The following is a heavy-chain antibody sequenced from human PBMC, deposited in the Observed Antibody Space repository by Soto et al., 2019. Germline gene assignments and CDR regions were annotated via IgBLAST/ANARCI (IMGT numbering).Heavy chain of an antibody. Sequence: LSLTCTVSGGSMISYYWSWIRQPPGRGLEWIGFIYYAGSTKYNPSLNSRVTISVDTSKNQFSLTVTSVTAADTAVYYCARHGLTAYMAYYFDFWGQGTQVTVSS. V-gene: IGHV4-59*08. CDR3: ARHGLTAYMAYYFDF. D-gene: IGHD3-16*01. J-gene: IGHJ4*02. CDR1: GGSMISYY. CDR2: IYYAGST.